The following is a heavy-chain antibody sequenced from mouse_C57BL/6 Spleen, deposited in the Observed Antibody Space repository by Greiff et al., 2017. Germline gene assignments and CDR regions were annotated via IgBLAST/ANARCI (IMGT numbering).Heavy chain of an antibody. D-gene: IGHD1-1*01. CDR3: SRTGSTGRGYYFAY. Sequence: QVQLQQSGAELVKPGASVKISCKASGYAFSSYWLNWVKQRPGQGLEWIGEIYPGDGDTNYNGKFKGKATLTADQSSSTAYMQLSSLPSEDSAVYCCSRTGSTGRGYYFAYWGQGTPLTVSS. CDR1: GYAFSSYW. J-gene: IGHJ2*01. V-gene: IGHV1-80*01. CDR2: IYPGDGDT.